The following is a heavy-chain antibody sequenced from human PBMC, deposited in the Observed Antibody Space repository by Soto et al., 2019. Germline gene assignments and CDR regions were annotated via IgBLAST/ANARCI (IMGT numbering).Heavy chain of an antibody. V-gene: IGHV4-31*03. J-gene: IGHJ4*02. Sequence: SETLSLTCTVSGGSILNGGHYWTWIRQHPGKGLEWIGKIFFSGNTHYNPALKSRLTFSVDTTKNQFSLKLTSVTAADTAIYYCARDNYGGILDFWGQGTLVTVSS. D-gene: IGHD4-17*01. CDR2: IFFSGNT. CDR3: ARDNYGGILDF. CDR1: GGSILNGGHY.